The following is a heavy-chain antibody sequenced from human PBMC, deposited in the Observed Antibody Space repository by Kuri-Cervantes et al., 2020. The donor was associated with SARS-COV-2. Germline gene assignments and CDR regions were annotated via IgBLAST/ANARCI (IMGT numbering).Heavy chain of an antibody. CDR1: GFTFSSYW. CDR3: ARDPLDFWSAHYYYYMDV. V-gene: IGHV3-74*01. D-gene: IGHD3-3*01. Sequence: GESLKISCAASGFTFSSYWMHWVRQAPGEGLVWVSRINSDGSSTSYADSVKGRFTISRDNAKNTLYLQMNSLRAEDTAVYYCARDPLDFWSAHYYYYMDVWGKGTTVTVSS. J-gene: IGHJ6*03. CDR2: INSDGSST.